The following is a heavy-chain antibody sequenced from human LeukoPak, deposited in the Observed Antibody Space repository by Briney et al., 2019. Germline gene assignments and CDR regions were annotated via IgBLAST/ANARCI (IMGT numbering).Heavy chain of an antibody. CDR3: ASQGDYAYGDYN. CDR2: IKGDGSYT. Sequence: PGGSLRLSCAASGFTYSSYWMHWVRQAPGKELVWVARIKGDGSYTFYADSVKGRFTISRDNAKNTLYLQMNSLRAEDTAVYYCASQGDYAYGDYNWGQGTLVTVSS. V-gene: IGHV3-74*01. CDR1: GFTYSSYW. D-gene: IGHD4-17*01. J-gene: IGHJ4*02.